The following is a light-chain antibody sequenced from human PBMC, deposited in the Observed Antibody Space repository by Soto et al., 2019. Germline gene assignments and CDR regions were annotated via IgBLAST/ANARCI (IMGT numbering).Light chain of an antibody. J-gene: IGKJ1*01. Sequence: IVLTQSPVTLSLSPGERATLSCRASQNISSYLAWYQQKPGQAPRLLIYGASNRATGIPDRFSGSGSGTDFTLTISRLEPEDFAVYYCQQYGSSGTFGQGTKVDIK. CDR3: QQYGSSGT. V-gene: IGKV3-20*01. CDR2: GAS. CDR1: QNISSY.